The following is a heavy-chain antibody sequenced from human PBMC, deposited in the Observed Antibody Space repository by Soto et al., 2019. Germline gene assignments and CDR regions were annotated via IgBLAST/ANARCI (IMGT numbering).Heavy chain of an antibody. CDR3: ARGMVPYANLY. CDR1: GGSISSYY. V-gene: IGHV4-59*01. Sequence: SETLSLTCTVSGGSISSYYWSWIRQPPGKGLEWIGYIYYPGSTNYNPSLKSRVTISVDASKNQFSLKLTSVTAADTAVYYCARGMVPYANLYWGQGTLVTVSS. D-gene: IGHD2-8*01. CDR2: IYYPGST. J-gene: IGHJ4*02.